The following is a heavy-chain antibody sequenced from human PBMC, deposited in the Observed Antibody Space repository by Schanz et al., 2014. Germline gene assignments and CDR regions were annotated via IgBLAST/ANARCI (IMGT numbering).Heavy chain of an antibody. CDR3: ARIGGSVFDY. J-gene: IGHJ4*02. Sequence: EVQLVESGGGLVKPGGFLRLSCAASGFTFSDAWMSWVRQAPGKGLEWVANIKEDGSVKDYVDSVKGRFTISRDNAKNSLYLQMTSLRAEDTAVYYCARIGGSVFDYWAQGTLVTVSS. V-gene: IGHV3-7*04. CDR1: GFTFSDAW. D-gene: IGHD3-10*01. CDR2: IKEDGSVK.